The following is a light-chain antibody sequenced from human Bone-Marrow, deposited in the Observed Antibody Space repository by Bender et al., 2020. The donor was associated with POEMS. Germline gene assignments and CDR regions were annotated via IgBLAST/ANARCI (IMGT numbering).Light chain of an antibody. CDR1: SSDVGSYNL. J-gene: IGLJ3*02. V-gene: IGLV2-23*02. Sequence: QSALTQPASVSGSPGQSITISCTGTSSDVGSYNLVSWYQQHPGKAPKVVIYEVNKRPSGVSDRFSGTKSANTASLTISGLQAEDAADYYCCSYANTTTFHWVFGGGTKLTVL. CDR2: EVN. CDR3: CSYANTTTFHWV.